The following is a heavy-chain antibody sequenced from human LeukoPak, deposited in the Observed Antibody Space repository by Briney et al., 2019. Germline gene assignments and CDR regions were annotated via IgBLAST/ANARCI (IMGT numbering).Heavy chain of an antibody. Sequence: SETLSLTCAVYGVSFSGYYWSWIRQPPGKGLEWIGEINHSGSTNYNPSLKSRVTISVDTSKNQFSLKLSSVTAADTAVYYCASYYGDVDYWGQGTLVTVSS. CDR1: GVSFSGYY. CDR2: INHSGST. CDR3: ASYYGDVDY. J-gene: IGHJ4*02. V-gene: IGHV4-34*01. D-gene: IGHD4-17*01.